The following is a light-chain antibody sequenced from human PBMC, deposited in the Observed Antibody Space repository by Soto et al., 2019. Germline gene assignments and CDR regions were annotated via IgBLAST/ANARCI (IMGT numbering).Light chain of an antibody. J-gene: IGKJ5*01. CDR2: GAS. Sequence: EIVLTQSPGTLSLSPGERATLSCGASQSVSSSYLAWYQQKPGQTPRLLIYGASGRSTGIPDRFSGSGSGTDFTLTISRLDPEDFAVYYCQQYGSSPPVTFGQGTRLEIK. CDR1: QSVSSSY. V-gene: IGKV3-20*01. CDR3: QQYGSSPPVT.